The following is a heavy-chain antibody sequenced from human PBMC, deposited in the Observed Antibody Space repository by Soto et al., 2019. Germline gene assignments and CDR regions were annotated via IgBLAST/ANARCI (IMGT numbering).Heavy chain of an antibody. V-gene: IGHV1-58*01. CDR1: GFTFTSSA. Sequence: SGKVCCKASGFTFTSSAVEWVGQARGQRLEWIGWIVVGSGKTNYAQKFQGRVTITRDMSTSTAYMGRSSLRSEDTAVYYCAADAGAAAGRYYYYYYGMDVWG. CDR3: AADAGAAAGRYYYYYYGMDV. J-gene: IGHJ6*02. CDR2: IVVGSGKT. D-gene: IGHD6-13*01.